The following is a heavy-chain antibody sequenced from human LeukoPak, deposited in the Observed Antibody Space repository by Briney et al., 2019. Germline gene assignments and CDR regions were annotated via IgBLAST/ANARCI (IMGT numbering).Heavy chain of an antibody. CDR3: ARGIAVAGELDY. D-gene: IGHD6-19*01. CDR1: GGSISSSSYY. Sequence: PSETLSLTCTVSGGSISSSSYYWGWIRQPPGKGLEWIGSIYYSGSTYYNPSLKSRVTISVDTSKNQFSLKLSSVTAADTAVYYCARGIAVAGELDYWGQGTLVTVSS. CDR2: IYYSGST. J-gene: IGHJ4*02. V-gene: IGHV4-39*01.